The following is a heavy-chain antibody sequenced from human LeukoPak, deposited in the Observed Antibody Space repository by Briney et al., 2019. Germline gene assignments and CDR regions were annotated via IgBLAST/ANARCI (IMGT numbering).Heavy chain of an antibody. CDR3: ARRAYSAAYWKHFDY. CDR1: GGSFSGYY. D-gene: IGHD1-1*01. V-gene: IGHV4-34*01. CDR2: IYYHENT. Sequence: SETLSLTCAVYGGSFSGYYWSWIRQPPGKGLEWIGSIYYHENTYYNSSLKSRVTISVDTSKNQFSLKLNSVTAADTAVYFCARRAYSAAYWKHFDYWGQGILVTVSS. J-gene: IGHJ4*02.